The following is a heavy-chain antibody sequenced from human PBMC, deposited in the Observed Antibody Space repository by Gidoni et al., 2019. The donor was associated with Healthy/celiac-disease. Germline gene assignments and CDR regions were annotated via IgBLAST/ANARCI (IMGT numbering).Heavy chain of an antibody. CDR2: ISWNSGSI. D-gene: IGHD6-6*01. CDR3: AKDLAARPGGNYYYYGMDV. Sequence: EVQLVESGGGLVQPGRSLRLSCAASGITFDDYAMHWVRQAPGKGLEWVSGISWNSGSIGYADSVKGRFTISRDNAKNSLYLQMNSLRAEDTALYYCAKDLAARPGGNYYYYGMDVWGQGTTVTVSS. CDR1: GITFDDYA. J-gene: IGHJ6*02. V-gene: IGHV3-9*01.